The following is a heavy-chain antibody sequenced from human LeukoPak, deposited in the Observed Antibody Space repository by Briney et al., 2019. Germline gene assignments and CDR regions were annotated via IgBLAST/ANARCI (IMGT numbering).Heavy chain of an antibody. CDR3: ARDRVLGFQH. CDR1: GFTFSSYS. V-gene: IGHV3-21*01. CDR2: ISSSSSYI. Sequence: GGSLRLSCAASGFTFSSYSMNWVRQAPGKGLEWVSSISSSSSYIYYADSVKGRLTISRDNAKNSLYLQMNSLRAEDTAVYYCARDRVLGFQHWGLGTLVTVSS. J-gene: IGHJ1*01. D-gene: IGHD6-6*01.